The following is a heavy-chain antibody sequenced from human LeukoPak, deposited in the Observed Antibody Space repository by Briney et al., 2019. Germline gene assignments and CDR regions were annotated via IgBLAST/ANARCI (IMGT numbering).Heavy chain of an antibody. Sequence: GGSLRLSCVASGFTFDDYAMHWVRQAPGKGLEWVSGISWNSGSIGYADSVKGRFTISRDNAKHSLYLQINSLRAEDTALYYCAKDSEYSSSAVFDYWGQGTLVTVSS. V-gene: IGHV3-9*01. J-gene: IGHJ4*02. CDR2: ISWNSGSI. D-gene: IGHD6-6*01. CDR1: GFTFDDYA. CDR3: AKDSEYSSSAVFDY.